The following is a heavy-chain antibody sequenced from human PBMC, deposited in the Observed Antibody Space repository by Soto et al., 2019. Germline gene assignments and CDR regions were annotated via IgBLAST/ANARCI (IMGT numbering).Heavy chain of an antibody. CDR3: ERETGGNELDY. D-gene: IGHD2-8*01. V-gene: IGHV4-61*01. CDR2: ISYSGST. Sequence: ETLSLTCTVSGGSVTSGSYYWSWIRQPPGKGLEWIGYISYSGSTNYNPSLKSRVTISVDTSKNQFSLKLSSVTAADTAVYYCERETGGNELDYWGQGTLVTVSS. J-gene: IGHJ4*02. CDR1: GGSVTSGSYY.